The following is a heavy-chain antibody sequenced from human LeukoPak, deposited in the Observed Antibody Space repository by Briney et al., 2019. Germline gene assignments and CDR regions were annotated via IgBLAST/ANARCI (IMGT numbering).Heavy chain of an antibody. D-gene: IGHD3-10*01. CDR1: GFTFSSYS. V-gene: IGHV3-21*01. CDR2: ISSSSSYI. CDR3: ARGQWFGDPYYYYYYYMDV. Sequence: WGSLRLSCAASGFTFSSYSINWVRQAPGKGLEWVSSISSSSSYIYYADSVKGRFTISRDNAKNSLYLQMNSLRAEDTAVYYCARGQWFGDPYYYYYYYMDVWGKGTTVTVSS. J-gene: IGHJ6*03.